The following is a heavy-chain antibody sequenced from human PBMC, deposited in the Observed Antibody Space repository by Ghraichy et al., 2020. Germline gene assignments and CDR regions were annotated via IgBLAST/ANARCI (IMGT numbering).Heavy chain of an antibody. CDR3: ARDRNSNWYEIDP. J-gene: IGHJ5*02. D-gene: IGHD6-13*01. CDR2: INPDNGDT. CDR1: GYPFTSYG. Sequence: ASVKVSCKAFGYPFTSYGITWVRQAPGQVLEWVGRINPDNGDTDNAQKFQGRVTFTTDTSTSTAYMELTSLRPDDTAVYYCARDRNSNWYEIDPWGQGTLVTVSS. V-gene: IGHV1-18*04.